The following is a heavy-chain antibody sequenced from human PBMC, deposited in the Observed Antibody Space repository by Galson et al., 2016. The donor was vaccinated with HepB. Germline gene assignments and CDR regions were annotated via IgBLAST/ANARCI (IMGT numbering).Heavy chain of an antibody. D-gene: IGHD1-26*01. CDR1: GFTFNNYA. V-gene: IGHV3-30*18. J-gene: IGHJ6*03. Sequence: SLRLSCAASGFTFNNYAMHWVRQAPGKGLEWVAHIRNDGSGKYYGKSLKGRITISRDNSKSTVYLQMDSLRPEDTAVYYCAKRGEVGVHYCMDVWGKGTTVTVSS. CDR2: IRNDGSGK. CDR3: AKRGEVGVHYCMDV.